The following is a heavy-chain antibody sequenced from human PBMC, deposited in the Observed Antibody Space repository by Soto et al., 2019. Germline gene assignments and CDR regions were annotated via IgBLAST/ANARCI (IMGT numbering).Heavy chain of an antibody. CDR2: IYWDDDK. D-gene: IGHD6-13*01. CDR1: GFSLSTSGVG. Sequence: QITLKESGPTLVKPTQTLTLTCTFSGFSLSTSGVGVGWIRQPPGKALEWLALIYWDDDKRYSPSLKSRLTITKDTSKNQVVLTMTNMDPVDTATYYCAHRPGFRSRWRENWFDPWGQGTLVTVSS. J-gene: IGHJ5*02. CDR3: AHRPGFRSRWRENWFDP. V-gene: IGHV2-5*02.